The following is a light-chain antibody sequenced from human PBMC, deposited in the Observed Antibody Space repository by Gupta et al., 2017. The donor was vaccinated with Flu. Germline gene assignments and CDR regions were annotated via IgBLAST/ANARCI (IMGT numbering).Light chain of an antibody. CDR1: SNIGSTT. Sequence: SNIGSTTVNWYQQVPGTAPKLLMYGNNQRPSGVPDRFSGSKSGTSASLAISGLQSENEADYYCAAWDDSLNGHYVFGTGTKVTVL. J-gene: IGLJ1*01. CDR2: GNN. CDR3: AAWDDSLNGHYV. V-gene: IGLV1-44*01.